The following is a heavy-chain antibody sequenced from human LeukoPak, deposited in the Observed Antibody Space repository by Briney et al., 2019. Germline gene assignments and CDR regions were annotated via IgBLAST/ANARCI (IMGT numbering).Heavy chain of an antibody. CDR2: IYYSGST. CDR1: GGSISSYY. J-gene: IGHJ6*03. D-gene: IGHD3-3*01. Sequence: SETLSLTCTVSGGSISSYYWSWIRQPPGKGLEWIGYIYYSGSTNYNPSLKSRVTISVDTSKNQFSLKLSSVTAADTAVYYCARRSDFWKSSYYYMDVWGKGTTVTVSS. CDR3: ARRSDFWKSSYYYMDV. V-gene: IGHV4-59*08.